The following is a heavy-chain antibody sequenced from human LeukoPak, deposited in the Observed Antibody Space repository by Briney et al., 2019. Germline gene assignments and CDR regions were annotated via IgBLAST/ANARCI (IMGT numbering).Heavy chain of an antibody. Sequence: HSGGSLRLSCAASEFSFSTYWMTWVRQAPGKGLEWVANINQDGSAKNYLDSVKGRFTISRDNAKGSLYLQMNSLKTEDTAVYYCSVETRLGRLSYYWGQGTLVTVSS. CDR3: SVETRLGRLSYY. D-gene: IGHD3-10*01. CDR1: EFSFSTYW. CDR2: INQDGSAK. J-gene: IGHJ4*02. V-gene: IGHV3-7*03.